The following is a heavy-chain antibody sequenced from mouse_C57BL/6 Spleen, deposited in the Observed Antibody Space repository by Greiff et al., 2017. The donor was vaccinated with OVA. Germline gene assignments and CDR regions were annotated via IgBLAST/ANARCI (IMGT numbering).Heavy chain of an antibody. CDR1: GYTFTDYN. Sequence: EVQLQQSGPELVKPGASVKMSCKASGYTFTDYNMHWVKQSHGKSLEWIGYINPNNGGTSYNQKFKGKATLTVNKSSSTAYMELRSLTSEDSAVYYCARPFITTVVLDYWGQGTTLTVSS. V-gene: IGHV1-22*01. CDR2: INPNNGGT. D-gene: IGHD1-1*01. J-gene: IGHJ2*01. CDR3: ARPFITTVVLDY.